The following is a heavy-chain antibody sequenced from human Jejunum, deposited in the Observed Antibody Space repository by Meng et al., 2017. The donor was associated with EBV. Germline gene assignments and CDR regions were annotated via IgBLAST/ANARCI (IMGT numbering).Heavy chain of an antibody. J-gene: IGHJ4*02. D-gene: IGHD1-26*01. CDR3: ARDQNGSYFAY. CDR1: GGSVSSGGYY. V-gene: IGHV4-61*08. Sequence: QFKLQESGPGLWKPSETLSLTCTVSGGSVSSGGYYWSWIRQPPGKGLEWIGYIYNSESTNYKSSLKSRVTISADTSKNQFSLRLSSVTAADTAVYYCARDQNGSYFAYWGQGTLVTVSS. CDR2: IYNSEST.